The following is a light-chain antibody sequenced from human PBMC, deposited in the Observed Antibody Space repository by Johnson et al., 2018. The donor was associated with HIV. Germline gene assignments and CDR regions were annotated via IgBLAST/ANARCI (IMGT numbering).Light chain of an antibody. CDR1: SSNIGSNT. V-gene: IGLV1-44*01. J-gene: IGLJ1*01. CDR2: RNH. CDR3: DSWDSSLGAGF. Sequence: QSVLTQPPSASGPPGQRVTISCSGSSSNIGSNTVNWYQQLPGTAPKLLIYRNHQRPSGVPDRFSGSKSGPSPSLAISGLQAGDEADSYCDSWDSSLGAGFVGTGTKVTVL.